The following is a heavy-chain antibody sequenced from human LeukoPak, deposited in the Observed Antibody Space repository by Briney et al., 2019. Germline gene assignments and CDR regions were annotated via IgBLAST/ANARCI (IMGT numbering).Heavy chain of an antibody. J-gene: IGHJ5*02. CDR2: ITGSGGST. CDR3: AKNYYAGAYYGWFAP. D-gene: IGHD1-26*01. CDR1: GFTFRSYD. Sequence: GGSLRLSCEASGFTFRSYDMTWVRQAPGKGLEWVSGITGSGGSTYYADSVKGRFTISRDNSKNTMYLQLNSLRDEDAAVYYCAKNYYAGAYYGWFAPWGQGTLVTVAS. V-gene: IGHV3-23*01.